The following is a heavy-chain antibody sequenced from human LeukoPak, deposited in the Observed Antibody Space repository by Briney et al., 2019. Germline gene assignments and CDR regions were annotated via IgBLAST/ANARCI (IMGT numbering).Heavy chain of an antibody. CDR1: GASISSHY. D-gene: IGHD2-8*01. J-gene: IGHJ5*02. CDR2: IYYSGSS. CDR3: AKGMGGKYCTNGLCYYSCFDP. Sequence: ASETLSLTCTVSGASISSHYWSWIRQPPGKGLEWIGYIYYSGSSNYNPSLKSRVTISLDTSKNQFPLKLSSVTAADTAVYYCAKGMGGKYCTNGLCYYSCFDPWGQGTLVTVSS. V-gene: IGHV4-59*11.